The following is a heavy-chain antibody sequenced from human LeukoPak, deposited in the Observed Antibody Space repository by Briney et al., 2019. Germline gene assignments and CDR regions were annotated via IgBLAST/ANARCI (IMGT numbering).Heavy chain of an antibody. CDR3: SRSSEYSTSSGQNL. CDR1: GFTFSVYR. CDR2: ISSSGSYI. D-gene: IGHD6-6*01. Sequence: GGSLRLSCAASGFTFSVYRMNWVRQAPGKGLECVASISSSGSYIYHADSVKGRFTISRDNAKNSLYLQMNSLRVEDTAVYYCSRSSEYSTSSGQNLWGQGTLVTVSS. J-gene: IGHJ4*02. V-gene: IGHV3-21*01.